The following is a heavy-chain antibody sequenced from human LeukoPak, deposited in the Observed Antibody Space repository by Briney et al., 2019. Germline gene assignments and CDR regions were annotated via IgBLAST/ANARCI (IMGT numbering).Heavy chain of an antibody. V-gene: IGHV5-51*01. J-gene: IGHJ5*02. CDR1: GYSFTTYW. D-gene: IGHD6-6*01. CDR2: IYPGDSDT. CDR3: YVSSSIIDWFDP. Sequence: TGESLKISCKGSGYSFTTYWIGWVRQMPGKGLEWMGIIYPGDSDTRYSPSFQGQVTISADKSISTAYLQWSSLKASDTAMYYCYVSSSIIDWFDPWGQGTLVTVSS.